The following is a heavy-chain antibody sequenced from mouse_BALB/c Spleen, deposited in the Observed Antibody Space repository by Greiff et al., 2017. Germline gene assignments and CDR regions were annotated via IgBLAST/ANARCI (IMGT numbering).Heavy chain of an antibody. CDR2: IYPGGGYT. CDR3: ASVYGNYFAY. D-gene: IGHD2-1*01. CDR1: GYTFTNYW. J-gene: IGHJ3*01. Sequence: QVQLLQSGAELVRPGTSVKISCTASGYTFTNYWLCWVRQSPGHGLEWIGDIYPGGGYTYYNEKFKGKATLAADTSSSTVYMQRSSLKSEDSAVYFCASVYGNYFAYWGQGTLVTVSA. V-gene: IGHV1-63*02.